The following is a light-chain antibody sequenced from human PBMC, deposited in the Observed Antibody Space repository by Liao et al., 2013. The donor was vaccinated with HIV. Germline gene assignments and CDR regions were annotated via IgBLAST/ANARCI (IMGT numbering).Light chain of an antibody. CDR2: QDN. V-gene: IGLV3-1*01. CDR3: QTWDRTTYV. CDR1: KLGDKY. J-gene: IGLJ1*01. Sequence: SYELTQPPSVSASPGQTATITCSGDKLGDKYASWYQHKPGQAPVLVIYQDNKRPSGIPDRFSGSNSGNTATLTISGTQAIDEADYYCQTWDRTTYVFGSGTKVTVL.